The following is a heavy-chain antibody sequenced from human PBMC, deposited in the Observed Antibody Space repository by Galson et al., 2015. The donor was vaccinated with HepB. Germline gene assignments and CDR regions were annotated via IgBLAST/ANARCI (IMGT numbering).Heavy chain of an antibody. J-gene: IGHJ6*02. CDR3: AKHERQEWLTPGGYYHFYRVDV. CDR1: GGSIGNTNYY. D-gene: IGHD3-3*01. V-gene: IGHV4-39*01. Sequence: ETLSLTCTVSGGSIGNTNYYWGWIRQPPGMGLEWIATISYSGNTYYSPSLKSRVTISEDTSKNQFSLRLSSVTAADRGVYYCAKHERQEWLTPGGYYHFYRVDVWGQGTTVTVSS. CDR2: ISYSGNT.